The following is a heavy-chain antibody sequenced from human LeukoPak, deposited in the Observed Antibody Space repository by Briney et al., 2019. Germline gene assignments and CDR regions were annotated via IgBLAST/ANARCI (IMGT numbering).Heavy chain of an antibody. Sequence: SETLSLTCTVSGGSISSYYWSWIRQPPGKGLEWIGYIYYSGSTNYNPSLKSRVTISVDTSKNQFSLKLSSVTAADTAVYYCASTNGDYGGNAYFDYWGQGTLVTVSS. CDR1: GGSISSYY. J-gene: IGHJ4*02. CDR3: ASTNGDYGGNAYFDY. D-gene: IGHD4-23*01. CDR2: IYYSGST. V-gene: IGHV4-59*08.